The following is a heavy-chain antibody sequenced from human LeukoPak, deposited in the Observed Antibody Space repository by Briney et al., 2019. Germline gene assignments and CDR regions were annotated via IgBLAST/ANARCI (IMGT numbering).Heavy chain of an antibody. J-gene: IGHJ4*02. CDR3: ACLARYDSSDY. D-gene: IGHD3-22*01. CDR2: ISGSGGST. V-gene: IGHV3-23*01. Sequence: GGSLRLSCAASGFTFSSYAMSWVRQAPGKGLEWVPAISGSGGSTYYADFVKGRFTISRDNSKNTLYLQMNSLRAEDTAVYYCACLARYDSSDYWGQGTLVTVSS. CDR1: GFTFSSYA.